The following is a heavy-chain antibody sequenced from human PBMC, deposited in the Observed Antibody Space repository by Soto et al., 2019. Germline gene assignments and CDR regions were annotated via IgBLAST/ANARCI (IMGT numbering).Heavy chain of an antibody. CDR3: ARDLTYYDILTGYYENCFDY. V-gene: IGHV3-74*01. CDR1: GFTISSYW. J-gene: IGHJ4*02. Sequence: GGSLRLSCAASGFTISSYWMHWVRQAPGKGLVWVSRINSDGSSTSYADSVKGRFTISRDNAKNTLYLQMNSLRAEDTAVYYCARDLTYYDILTGYYENCFDYWGQGTLVTVSS. D-gene: IGHD3-9*01. CDR2: INSDGSST.